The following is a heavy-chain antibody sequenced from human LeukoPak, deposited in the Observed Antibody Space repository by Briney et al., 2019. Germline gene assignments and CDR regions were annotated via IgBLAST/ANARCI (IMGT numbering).Heavy chain of an antibody. J-gene: IGHJ4*02. D-gene: IGHD3-16*01. V-gene: IGHV1-2*02. CDR1: GYTFTGYY. CDR3: ASTLGGGGEFFPN. CDR2: IDPNSGGT. Sequence: ASVKVSCKASGYTFTGYYLHWVRQAPGQGLEWVGWIDPNSGGTDYAQKFQGRVTMTRDTSISTAYMELSRLRSDDTAVYYCASTLGGGGEFFPNWGQGTLVTVSS.